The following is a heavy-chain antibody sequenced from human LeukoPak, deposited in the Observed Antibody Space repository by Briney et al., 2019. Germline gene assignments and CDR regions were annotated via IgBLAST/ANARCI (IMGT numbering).Heavy chain of an antibody. D-gene: IGHD6-19*01. Sequence: ASVKVSCKVSGFTFTSYHISWVRQAPGQGLEWMGGISPYNGNTNYAQRFQGTVTMTTDTSTSTAYMELRSLRSDDTAVYYCARDLPQMWIAVAGNAFDIWGQGTMVTVSS. CDR1: GFTFTSYH. V-gene: IGHV1-18*01. J-gene: IGHJ3*02. CDR2: ISPYNGNT. CDR3: ARDLPQMWIAVAGNAFDI.